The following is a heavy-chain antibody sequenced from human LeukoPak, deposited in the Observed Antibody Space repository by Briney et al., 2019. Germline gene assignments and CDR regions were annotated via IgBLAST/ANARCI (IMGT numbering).Heavy chain of an antibody. Sequence: PGGSLRLSCVASGDTFSTYWMTWVREAPGKGVEWVASIKHDVRENHYVGYVQGPFTTSRDNVKNSLYLQMHSLRVEDTAVYYCARDSSGWNDYWGQGTLVTVSS. CDR2: IKHDVREN. D-gene: IGHD3-22*01. V-gene: IGHV3-7*01. CDR3: ARDSSGWNDY. CDR1: GDTFSTYW. J-gene: IGHJ4*02.